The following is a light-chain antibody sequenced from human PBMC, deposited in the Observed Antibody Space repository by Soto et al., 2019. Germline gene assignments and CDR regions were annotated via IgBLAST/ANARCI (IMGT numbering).Light chain of an antibody. CDR2: WAS. CDR1: QSVLSSSNNKNY. J-gene: IGKJ2*01. V-gene: IGKV4-1*01. Sequence: DIVMTQSPDSLAVSLGERATINCKSSQSVLSSSNNKNYLAWYQKKPGQPPKLLIYWASMRESGVPGRFSGSGSGTEFTLTIGSLQSEDVAVYYCQQCYATPYTFGQGTKLEIK. CDR3: QQCYATPYT.